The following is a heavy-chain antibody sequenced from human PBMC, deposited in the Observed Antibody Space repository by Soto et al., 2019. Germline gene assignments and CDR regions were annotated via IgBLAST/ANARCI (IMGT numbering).Heavy chain of an antibody. CDR1: GFTFSTFS. CDR3: ARDLAWAFDA. D-gene: IGHD1-26*01. Sequence: GGSLRLSCAASGFTFSTFSMNWVRQAPGRGLEWLSYIGGSGGSISYADSVKGRFTISRDNGKNTLYLQMSSLRDEDTAVYYCARDLAWAFDAWGQGALVTVSS. J-gene: IGHJ5*02. CDR2: IGGSGGSI. V-gene: IGHV3-48*02.